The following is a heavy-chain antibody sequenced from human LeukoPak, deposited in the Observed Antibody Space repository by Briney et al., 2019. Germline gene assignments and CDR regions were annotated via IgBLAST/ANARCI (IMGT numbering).Heavy chain of an antibody. J-gene: IGHJ4*02. Sequence: ASVKVSCKASGHTFTSYGISWVRQAPGQGLEWMGWISPYNGNTNYAQKLQGRVTMTTDTSTSTAYMELRSLRSDDTAVYYCARARSSMIGLDYWGQGTLVTVSS. CDR3: ARARSSMIGLDY. CDR1: GHTFTSYG. CDR2: ISPYNGNT. V-gene: IGHV1-18*01. D-gene: IGHD3-22*01.